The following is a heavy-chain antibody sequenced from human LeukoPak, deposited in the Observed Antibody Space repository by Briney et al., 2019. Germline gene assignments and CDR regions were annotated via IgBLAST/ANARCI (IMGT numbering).Heavy chain of an antibody. CDR3: ARNFDS. J-gene: IGHJ4*02. Sequence: PETLSLTCTVSGGSISSYYWSWIRQPPGKGLEWIGEISHSGNTNYNPSLKSRVAISVDNSKNQFSLKMTSVTAADTAVYYCARNFDSWGQGILVTVSS. CDR2: ISHSGNT. CDR1: GGSISSYY. V-gene: IGHV4-59*12.